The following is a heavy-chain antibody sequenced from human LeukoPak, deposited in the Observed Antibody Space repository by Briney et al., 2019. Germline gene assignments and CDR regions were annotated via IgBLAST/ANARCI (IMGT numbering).Heavy chain of an antibody. CDR2: ISFSSSYT. CDR1: GFTFSDFY. Sequence: GGSLRLSCAASGFTFSDFYMSWLRQAPGKGLEWVSYISFSSSYTNYADSVKGRFTISRDNAKNSLYLQMNSLRAEDTAVYYCVRRPAAADYWRQGTLVTVSS. CDR3: VRRPAAADY. J-gene: IGHJ4*02. D-gene: IGHD6-13*01. V-gene: IGHV3-11*03.